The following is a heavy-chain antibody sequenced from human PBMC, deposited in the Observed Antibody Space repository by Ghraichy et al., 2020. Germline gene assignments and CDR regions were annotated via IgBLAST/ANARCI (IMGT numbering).Heavy chain of an antibody. CDR3: ARESSDFWSGYFPLGYYYYYMDV. CDR2: IYYSGST. V-gene: IGHV4-39*07. Sequence: SETLSLTCTVSGGSISSSSYYWGWIRQPPGKGLEWIGSIYYSGSTYYNPSLKSRVTISVDTSKNQFSLKLSSVTAADTAVYYCARESSDFWSGYFPLGYYYYYMDVWGKGTTVTFSS. D-gene: IGHD3-3*01. J-gene: IGHJ6*03. CDR1: GGSISSSSYY.